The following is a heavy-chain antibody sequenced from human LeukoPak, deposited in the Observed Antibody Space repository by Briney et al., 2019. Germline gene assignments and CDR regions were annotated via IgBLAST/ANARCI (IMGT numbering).Heavy chain of an antibody. CDR3: AREDLDYDFWSGSISFDP. CDR1: GFTFSSYS. CDR2: ISSSGSYI. J-gene: IGHJ5*02. V-gene: IGHV3-21*01. D-gene: IGHD3-3*01. Sequence: GGSLRLSCAASGFTFSSYSMNWVRQAPGKGLEWVSSISSSGSYIYYADSVKGRFTISRDNAKNSLYLQMNSLRAEDTAVYYCAREDLDYDFWSGSISFDPWGQGTLVTVSS.